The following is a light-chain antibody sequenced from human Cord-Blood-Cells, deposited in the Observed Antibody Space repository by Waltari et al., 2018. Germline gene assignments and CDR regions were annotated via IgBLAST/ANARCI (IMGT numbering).Light chain of an antibody. CDR2: EVS. J-gene: IGLJ1*01. V-gene: IGLV2-8*01. CDR1: SSDVGGYNY. Sequence: QSALTQPPSASGSPGQSVTISCTGTSSDVGGYNYVSWYQQHPGKAPKLMIYEVSKRPSGVPDRFSGSKSGNTASLTVSGLQAEDEADYYCCSYAGSSTFVVFGTGTKVTVL. CDR3: CSYAGSSTFVV.